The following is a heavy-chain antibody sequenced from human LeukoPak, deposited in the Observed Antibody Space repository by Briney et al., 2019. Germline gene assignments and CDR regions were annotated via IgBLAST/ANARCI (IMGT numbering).Heavy chain of an antibody. Sequence: PSETLSLTCAVYGGSFSGYYWSWIRQPPGEGLEWIGEINHSGSTNYNPSLKSRVTISVDTSKNQFSLKLSSVTAADTAVYYCARGRGYYDSSGYFVQYYFDYWGQGTLVTVSS. J-gene: IGHJ4*02. CDR1: GGSFSGYY. V-gene: IGHV4-34*01. CDR3: ARGRGYYDSSGYFVQYYFDY. D-gene: IGHD3-22*01. CDR2: INHSGST.